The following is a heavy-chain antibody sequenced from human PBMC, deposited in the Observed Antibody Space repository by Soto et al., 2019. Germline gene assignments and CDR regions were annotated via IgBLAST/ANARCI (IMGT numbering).Heavy chain of an antibody. CDR2: IYHSGST. D-gene: IGHD3-3*01. CDR3: AAGAIFGVVPLDY. Sequence: SETMSLTCAVSGGSISSGGYSWSWIRQPPGKGLEWIGYIYHSGSTYYNPSLKSRVTISVDRSKNQFSLKLSSVTAADTAVYYCAAGAIFGVVPLDYWGQGTLVTVSS. V-gene: IGHV4-30-2*01. J-gene: IGHJ4*02. CDR1: GGSISSGGYS.